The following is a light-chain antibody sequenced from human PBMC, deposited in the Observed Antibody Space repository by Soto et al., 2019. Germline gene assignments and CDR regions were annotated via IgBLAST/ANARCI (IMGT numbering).Light chain of an antibody. CDR3: QKYGYSPLT. Sequence: EIVLTQSPGTLSLSLGERATLSCRASQTVSSSYLAWYQQKPGQAPRLLIYGASSRATGIPDMFSGSGSGTDFTLTISRLEPGDFAVYYCQKYGYSPLTFGGGTKVEIK. CDR2: GAS. J-gene: IGKJ4*01. V-gene: IGKV3-20*01. CDR1: QTVSSSY.